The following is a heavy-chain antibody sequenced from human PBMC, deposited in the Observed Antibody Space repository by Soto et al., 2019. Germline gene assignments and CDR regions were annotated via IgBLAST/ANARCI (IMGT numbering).Heavy chain of an antibody. Sequence: SETLSLTCTVSGGTISSYYWSWIRQPPGKGLEWIGYIYNSGSTNYNPSLKSRVTISVDTSKNQFSLKLSSVTAADTAVYYCARGSTGYSSSWYRYWGQGTLVTVSS. CDR1: GGTISSYY. CDR2: IYNSGST. V-gene: IGHV4-59*08. J-gene: IGHJ4*02. CDR3: ARGSTGYSSSWYRY. D-gene: IGHD6-13*01.